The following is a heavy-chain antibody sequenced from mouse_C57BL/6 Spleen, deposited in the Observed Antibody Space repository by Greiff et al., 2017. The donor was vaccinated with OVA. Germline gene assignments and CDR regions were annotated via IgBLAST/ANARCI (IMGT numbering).Heavy chain of an antibody. V-gene: IGHV1-80*01. D-gene: IGHD1-1*01. CDR2: IYPGDGDT. J-gene: IGHJ2*01. CDR1: GYAFSSYW. Sequence: QVHVKQSGAELVKPGASVKISCKASGYAFSSYWMNWVKQRPGKGLEWIGQIYPGDGDTNYNGKFKGKATLTADKSSSTAYMQLSSLTSEDSAVYFCARERAYYYGSSLFDYWGQGTTLTVSS. CDR3: ARERAYYYGSSLFDY.